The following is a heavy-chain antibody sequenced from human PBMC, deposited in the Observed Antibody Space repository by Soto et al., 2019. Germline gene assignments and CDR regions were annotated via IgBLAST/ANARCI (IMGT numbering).Heavy chain of an antibody. CDR3: ARETGPLRFLERLLSYYYYGMDV. D-gene: IGHD3-3*01. V-gene: IGHV1-8*01. J-gene: IGHJ6*02. CDR2: MNPNSGNT. Sequence: ASVKVSCKASGYTFTSYDINWVRQATGQGLEWMGWMNPNSGNTGYAQKFQGRVTMTRNTSISTAYMELSSLRSEDTAVYYCARETGPLRFLERLLSYYYYGMDVWGQGTTVTVSS. CDR1: GYTFTSYD.